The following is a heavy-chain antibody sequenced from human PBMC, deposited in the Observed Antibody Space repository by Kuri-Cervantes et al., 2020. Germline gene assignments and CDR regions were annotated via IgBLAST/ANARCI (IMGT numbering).Heavy chain of an antibody. CDR1: GFTFSNYG. V-gene: IGHV3-30*03. J-gene: IGHJ4*02. CDR3: ARDPDAYTTHFPPEY. D-gene: IGHD2/OR15-2a*01. Sequence: LSLTCAASGFTFSNYGMHWVRQAPGKGLEWVAVISYDGSNKYYVDSVKGRFTISRDDSKNTLYLQMNSLRAEDTAVYYCARDPDAYTTHFPPEYWGQGTLVTVSS. CDR2: ISYDGSNK.